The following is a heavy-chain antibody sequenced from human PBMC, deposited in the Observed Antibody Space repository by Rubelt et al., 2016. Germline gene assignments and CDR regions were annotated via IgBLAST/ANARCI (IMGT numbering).Heavy chain of an antibody. CDR1: GGSFSGYY. D-gene: IGHD3-3*01. CDR3: ARALEGGFWSGYYTNYFDY. V-gene: IGHV4-34*01. Sequence: QVQLQQWGAGLLKPSETLSLTCAVYGGSFSGYYWSWIRQPPGKGLEWIGEITHSGSTNYNPSLKGRVTISVDTAKNQFSLKLSSGTAADTAVYYCARALEGGFWSGYYTNYFDYWGQGTLVTVSS. CDR2: ITHSGST. J-gene: IGHJ4*02.